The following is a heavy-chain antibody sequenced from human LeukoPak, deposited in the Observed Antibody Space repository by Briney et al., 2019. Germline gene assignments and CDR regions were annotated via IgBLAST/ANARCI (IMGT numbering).Heavy chain of an antibody. CDR3: ARGQVPAPYYYYYMDV. V-gene: IGHV1-8*01. D-gene: IGHD2-2*01. CDR2: MNPNSGNT. J-gene: IGHJ6*03. Sequence: GASVTVSFKASGYTFTIYDINWVRQAPGQGLEWMGWMNPNSGNTGYAQKFQGRVTMTRNTSISTAYMELSSLRSEDTAVYYCARGQVPAPYYYYYMDVWGKGTTVTVSS. CDR1: GYTFTIYD.